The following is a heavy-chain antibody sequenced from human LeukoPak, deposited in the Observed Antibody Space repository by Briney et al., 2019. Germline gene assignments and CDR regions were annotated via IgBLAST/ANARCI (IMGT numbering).Heavy chain of an antibody. Sequence: SETLSLTCTVSGGSISSYYWNWSRQPAGKGLEWIGRIYTSGSTKYKSSLKSRVTMSVDTSKKSFSLKLSSVTAADTAVYYCASSLVGGPYYFDYWGQGTLVTVSS. CDR2: IYTSGST. V-gene: IGHV4-4*07. CDR1: GGSISSYY. CDR3: ASSLVGGPYYFDY. D-gene: IGHD2-2*01. J-gene: IGHJ4*02.